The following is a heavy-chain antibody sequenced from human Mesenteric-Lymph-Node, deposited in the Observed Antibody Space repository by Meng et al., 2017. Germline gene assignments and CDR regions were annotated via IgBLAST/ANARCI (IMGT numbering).Heavy chain of an antibody. D-gene: IGHD7-27*01. CDR2: VYRDDRT. Sequence: GESLKISCAVSDFTVSNNYMGWVRQAPGKGLEGVSIVYRDDRTDYPDSVKGRFTISRDNSKDTLYLQMSNLRGDDTAVYYCATSSRGWGGDAFDIWGPGTTVTVSS. V-gene: IGHV3-53*01. J-gene: IGHJ3*02. CDR1: DFTVSNNY. CDR3: ATSSRGWGGDAFDI.